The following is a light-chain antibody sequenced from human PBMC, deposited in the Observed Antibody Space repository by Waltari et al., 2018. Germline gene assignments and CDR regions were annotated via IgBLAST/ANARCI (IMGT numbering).Light chain of an antibody. CDR1: SLRSYY. CDR3: ITIHRGDHCDA. CDR2: SPY. V-gene: IGLV3-19*01. J-gene: IGLJ1*01. Sequence: SSELTPDPALSVALGQTVTITCQADSLRSYYATWYQQKPGQAPILVIYSPYNLQTGIPDRISDAYSLHTAALSSTGAKAEDEAVYYCITIHRGDHCDAFGTGNKISDL.